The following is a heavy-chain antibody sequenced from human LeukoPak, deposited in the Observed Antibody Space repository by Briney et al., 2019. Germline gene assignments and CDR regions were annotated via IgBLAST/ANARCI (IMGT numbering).Heavy chain of an antibody. D-gene: IGHD1-26*01. CDR3: AKERLPLELPLDY. CDR1: GGSFSGYY. Sequence: SETLSLTCAVYGGSFSGYYWSWIRQPPGKGLEWIGEINHSGSTNYNPSLKSRVTISVDTSKNQFSLKLSSVTAADTAVYYCAKERLPLELPLDYWGQGTLVTVSS. V-gene: IGHV4-34*01. J-gene: IGHJ4*02. CDR2: INHSGST.